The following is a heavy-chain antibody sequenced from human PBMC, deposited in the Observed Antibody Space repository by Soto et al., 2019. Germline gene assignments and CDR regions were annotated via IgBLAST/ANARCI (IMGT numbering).Heavy chain of an antibody. CDR3: AIRTGSGSSGVYAMDV. CDR2: TYYDGNNK. CDR1: GLTFSGYA. J-gene: IGHJ6*02. V-gene: IGHV3-33*01. D-gene: IGHD3-22*01. Sequence: QVQLVESGGGVVQPGRSLRLSCAASGLTFSGYAMHWVRQAPGKGLEWVALTYYDGNNKYYADSVKGRFTISRDNSRNTLYLQMNSLRAEDTAVYYCAIRTGSGSSGVYAMDVWGQGTMVTVSS.